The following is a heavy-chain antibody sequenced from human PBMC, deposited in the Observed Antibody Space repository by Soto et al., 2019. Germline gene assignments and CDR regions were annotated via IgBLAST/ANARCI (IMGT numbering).Heavy chain of an antibody. CDR1: DFTFSNAR. Sequence: EVQLVESGGGSVKPGGSLRLSCAVSDFTFSNARMNWVRQAPGTGLEWVGRIKSKVDGGTTAYAAPVKGRFTISRDDSKNMLFLQMNSLKTEDTAVYYCSTGGYPSGLDHWGQGTLVTVSS. CDR3: STGGYPSGLDH. J-gene: IGHJ4*02. D-gene: IGHD3-10*01. V-gene: IGHV3-15*07. CDR2: IKSKVDGGTT.